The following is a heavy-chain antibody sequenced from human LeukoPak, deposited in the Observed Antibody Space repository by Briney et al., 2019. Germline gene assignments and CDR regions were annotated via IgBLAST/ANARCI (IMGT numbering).Heavy chain of an antibody. CDR2: IKQDESEK. CDR3: AKFNYGDYAFDY. V-gene: IGHV3-7*03. CDR1: GFSLSRYW. J-gene: IGHJ4*02. D-gene: IGHD4-17*01. Sequence: GGSLRLSCAASGFSLSRYWMSWVRQAPGEGPDWVANIKQDESEKDYADSVRGRFTISRDNSKNTLYLQMNSLRAEDTAVYYCAKFNYGDYAFDYWGQGTLVTVSS.